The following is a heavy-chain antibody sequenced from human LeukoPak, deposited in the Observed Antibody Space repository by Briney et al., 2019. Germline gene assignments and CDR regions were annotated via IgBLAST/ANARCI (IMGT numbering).Heavy chain of an antibody. CDR2: IYYSGST. Sequence: SETLSLTCTVSGGSISSYYWSWIRQAPGKGLEWIGYIYYSGSTNYNPSLKSRVTISVDTSKNQFSLKLRSVTAADTAVYYCARDKGDYGDYYWFAPWGQGTLVTVSS. CDR3: ARDKGDYGDYYWFAP. CDR1: GGSISSYY. V-gene: IGHV4-59*01. J-gene: IGHJ5*02. D-gene: IGHD4-17*01.